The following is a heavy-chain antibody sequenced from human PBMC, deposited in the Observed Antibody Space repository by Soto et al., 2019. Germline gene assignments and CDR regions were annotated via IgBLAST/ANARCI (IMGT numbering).Heavy chain of an antibody. V-gene: IGHV1-3*01. CDR2: INAGNGNT. Sequence: ASVKVSCKASGYTFTSYSMHWVRHAPGQRLEWMGWINAGNGNTKYSQKFQGRVTITRDTSASTAYMELSSLRSEDTAVYYCARARITIFGVVIINDAFDIWGQGTMITVSS. J-gene: IGHJ3*02. D-gene: IGHD3-3*01. CDR3: ARARITIFGVVIINDAFDI. CDR1: GYTFTSYS.